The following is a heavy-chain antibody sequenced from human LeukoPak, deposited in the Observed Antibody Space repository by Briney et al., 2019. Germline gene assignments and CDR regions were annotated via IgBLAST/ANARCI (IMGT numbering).Heavy chain of an antibody. CDR1: GFTFTSSA. Sequence: SVKVSCKASGFTFTSSAVQWVRQARGQRLEWIGWIVVGSGNTNYAQKFQERVTITRDMSTSTAYMELSSLRSEDTAVYYCAADTDSGVGATGYWGQGTLATVSS. CDR3: AADTDSGVGATGY. D-gene: IGHD1-26*01. CDR2: IVVGSGNT. J-gene: IGHJ4*02. V-gene: IGHV1-58*01.